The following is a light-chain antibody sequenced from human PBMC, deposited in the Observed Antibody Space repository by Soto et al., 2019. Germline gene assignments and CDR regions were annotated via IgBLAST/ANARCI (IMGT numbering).Light chain of an antibody. CDR1: SSNIGSHT. CDR2: NDN. CDR3: AAWDDSLSGWM. J-gene: IGLJ3*02. V-gene: IGLV1-44*01. Sequence: QAVLTQPPSASGTPGQRLTISCSGSSSNIGSHTVNWYQQLPGTAPKVLIYNDNQRPSGVPDRFSGSKSGTSASLAISGPQSEDEADYYCAAWDDSLSGWMFGGGTKLTVL.